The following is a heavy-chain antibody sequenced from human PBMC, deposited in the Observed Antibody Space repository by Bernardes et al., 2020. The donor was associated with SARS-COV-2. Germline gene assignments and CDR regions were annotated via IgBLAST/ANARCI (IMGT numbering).Heavy chain of an antibody. CDR2: IKQDGSEK. Sequence: GGSLRLSCAASGFTFSSYWMSWVRQAPGKGLEWVANIKQDGSEKYYVDSVKGRFTISRDNAKNSLYLQMNSLRAEDTAVYYCASGTVITIFGVVISSGAFDIWGQGTMVTVSS. CDR3: ASGTVITIFGVVISSGAFDI. CDR1: GFTFSSYW. J-gene: IGHJ3*02. V-gene: IGHV3-7*01. D-gene: IGHD3-3*01.